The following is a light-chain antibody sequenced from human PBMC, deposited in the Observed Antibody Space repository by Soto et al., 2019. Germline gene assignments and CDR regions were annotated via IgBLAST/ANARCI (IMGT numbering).Light chain of an antibody. CDR1: SSNIGAGYD. CDR2: THN. Sequence: QSVLTQPPSVSGAPGQRATISCTGSSSNIGAGYDVHWYLQVPGTAPKLLVYTHNNRPSGVPDRFSGSTSGTSASLAITGLQSEDEADYYCQSYDSRLSAYVFGTGTKVTVL. V-gene: IGLV1-40*01. J-gene: IGLJ1*01. CDR3: QSYDSRLSAYV.